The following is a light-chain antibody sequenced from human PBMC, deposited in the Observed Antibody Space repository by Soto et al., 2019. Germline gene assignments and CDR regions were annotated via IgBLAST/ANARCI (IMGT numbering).Light chain of an antibody. J-gene: IGLJ1*01. V-gene: IGLV1-44*01. CDR3: AAWDDSLNVYV. Sequence: QSVLTQPPSASGTPGQRVTISCSGSYSNIGSRPVNWYQQFPGTAPKLLIYSNNQRPSGVPDRFSGSKSGTSASLAISGRQSEDEADYYCAAWDDSLNVYVFGTGTKLTVL. CDR1: YSNIGSRP. CDR2: SNN.